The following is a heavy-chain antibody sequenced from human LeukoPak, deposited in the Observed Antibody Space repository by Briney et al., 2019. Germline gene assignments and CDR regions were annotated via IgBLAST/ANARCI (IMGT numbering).Heavy chain of an antibody. Sequence: GGSLRLSCAASGFTFSNYWMHWVRQAPGKGLVWASRSNSDGSSISYADSAKGRFTISRDNAKNTLYLQMNSLRAEDTGVYYCGRDGYCSGGSCYGMDVWGQGTTVIVSS. D-gene: IGHD2-15*01. J-gene: IGHJ6*02. V-gene: IGHV3-74*01. CDR1: GFTFSNYW. CDR2: SNSDGSSI. CDR3: GRDGYCSGGSCYGMDV.